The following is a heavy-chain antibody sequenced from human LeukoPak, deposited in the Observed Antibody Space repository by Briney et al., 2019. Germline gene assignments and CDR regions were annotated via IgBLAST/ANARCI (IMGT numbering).Heavy chain of an antibody. CDR3: AKAMGGRGAYFDY. CDR2: ISGSGGST. Sequence: GGSLRLFCAASGFTVSNNYMSCVRQAPGKGLEWVSAISGSGGSTYYADSVKGRFTISRDNSKNTLYLQMNSLRAEDTAVYYCAKAMGGRGAYFDYWGQGTLVTVSS. D-gene: IGHD3-10*01. J-gene: IGHJ4*02. V-gene: IGHV3-23*01. CDR1: GFTVSNNY.